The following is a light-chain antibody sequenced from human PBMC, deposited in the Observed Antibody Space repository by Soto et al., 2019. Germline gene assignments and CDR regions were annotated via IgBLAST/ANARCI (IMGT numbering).Light chain of an antibody. CDR3: QQYGSSQRIT. CDR1: QSVSSKY. J-gene: IGKJ3*01. Sequence: DIVLTQSPGTLSLSPGERATLSCRASQSVSSKYLAWYQQKPGQAPRVLIYGTSIRASGVPERFSGSGSGTDFTLTISRLEPEDFAVYYCQQYGSSQRITFGPGTKVDIK. V-gene: IGKV3-20*01. CDR2: GTS.